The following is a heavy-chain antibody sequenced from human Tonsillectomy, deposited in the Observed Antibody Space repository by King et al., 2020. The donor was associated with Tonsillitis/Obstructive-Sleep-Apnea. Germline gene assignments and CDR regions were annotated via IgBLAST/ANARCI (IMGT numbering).Heavy chain of an antibody. CDR3: ARDRRGTNWNDEVAVYYFAY. V-gene: IGHV7-4-1*02. D-gene: IGHD1-1*01. Sequence: VQLVESGSEVKKPGASGKVSCKASGYTFTSSAMNWVRQAPGQGLEWMGWINTNTGNPTYAQGFTGRFVFSLDTSVSTAYLQISSLKAEDTAVYYCARDRRGTNWNDEVAVYYFAYWGQGTLVTVSS. CDR2: INTNTGNP. J-gene: IGHJ4*02. CDR1: GYTFTSSA.